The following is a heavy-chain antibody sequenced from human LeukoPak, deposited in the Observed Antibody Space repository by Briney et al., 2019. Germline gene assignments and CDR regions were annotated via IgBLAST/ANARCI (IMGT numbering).Heavy chain of an antibody. D-gene: IGHD3-16*02. J-gene: IGHJ5*02. CDR3: ARAGFLITFGGVIS. CDR2: ISSSGSTI. CDR1: GFTFSSYS. V-gene: IGHV3-48*04. Sequence: PGGSLRLSCAASGFTFSSYSMSWIRQAPGKGLEWVSSISSSGSTIYYADSVKGRFTISRDNAKSSLYLQMNSLRAEDTAIYYCARAGFLITFGGVISWGQGTLVTVSS.